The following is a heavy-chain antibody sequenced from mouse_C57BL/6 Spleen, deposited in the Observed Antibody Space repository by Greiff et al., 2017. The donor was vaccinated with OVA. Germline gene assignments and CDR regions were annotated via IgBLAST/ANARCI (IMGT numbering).Heavy chain of an antibody. CDR1: GYTFTSYW. Sequence: QVQLQQSGTELVKPGASVKLSCKASGYTFTSYWMHWVKQRPGQGLEWIGNINPSNGGTNYNEQCKSKATLTVDKSSSTSYMQLSSLTSEDSAVYYCTSSNFYYAMDYWGQGTSVTVSS. J-gene: IGHJ4*01. CDR3: TSSNFYYAMDY. V-gene: IGHV1-53*01. D-gene: IGHD4-1*01. CDR2: INPSNGGT.